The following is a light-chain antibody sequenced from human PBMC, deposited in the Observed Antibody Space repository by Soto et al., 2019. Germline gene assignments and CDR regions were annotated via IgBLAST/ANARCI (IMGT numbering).Light chain of an antibody. CDR2: GAS. Sequence: EIVLTQSPGTLSLSPGDRATLSCRASHIVSSNYLAWYKQKPGQPPRLLFYGASSRATGIPDRFSGSGSGTDFTLTISSLEPEDFAVYYCQQYGLPPNTFGQGTRLEIK. V-gene: IGKV3-20*01. CDR1: HIVSSNY. J-gene: IGKJ5*01. CDR3: QQYGLPPNT.